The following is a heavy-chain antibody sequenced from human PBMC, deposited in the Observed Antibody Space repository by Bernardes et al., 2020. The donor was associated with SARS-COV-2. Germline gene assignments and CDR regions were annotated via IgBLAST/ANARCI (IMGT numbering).Heavy chain of an antibody. CDR3: ATDSIFGVVIYTLTH. D-gene: IGHD3-3*01. J-gene: IGHJ4*02. CDR2: PDPQYGET. CDR1: GSTLSELS. Sequence: ASVKVSCKVSGSTLSELSMHWVRQVPGKGLEWMGGPDPQYGETIYAQKFQGRVTLTEDTSTDTAYMELSSLRSEDTAVYYCATDSIFGVVIYTLTHWGQGALVTVSS. V-gene: IGHV1-24*01.